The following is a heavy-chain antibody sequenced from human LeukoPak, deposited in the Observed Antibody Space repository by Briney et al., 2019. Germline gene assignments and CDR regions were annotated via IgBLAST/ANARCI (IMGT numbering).Heavy chain of an antibody. CDR1: GFTVSSNY. J-gene: IGHJ4*02. Sequence: PGGSLRLSCAASGFTVSSNYMSWVRQAPGKGLEWVSVIYSGGSTYYADSVKGRFTISRDNSKNTLYLQMNSLRAEDTAVYYCARDPITIFGVGRSDYWGQGTLVTLSS. CDR2: IYSGGST. CDR3: ARDPITIFGVGRSDY. V-gene: IGHV3-66*01. D-gene: IGHD3-3*01.